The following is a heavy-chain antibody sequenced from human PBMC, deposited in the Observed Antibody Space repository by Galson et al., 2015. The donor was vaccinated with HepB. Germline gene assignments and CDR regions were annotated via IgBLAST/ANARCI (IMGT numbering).Heavy chain of an antibody. D-gene: IGHD6-19*01. Sequence: SLRLSCAASGFTFSSYGMHWVRQAPGKGLEWVAIIWHDGSKKYYVDSVKGRFTISRDDSKNTLYLQMNSLRAEDTAVYYCVTVGSGWYSEYWGQGTLVTVSS. CDR2: IWHDGSKK. CDR1: GFTFSSYG. J-gene: IGHJ4*02. CDR3: VTVGSGWYSEY. V-gene: IGHV3-33*08.